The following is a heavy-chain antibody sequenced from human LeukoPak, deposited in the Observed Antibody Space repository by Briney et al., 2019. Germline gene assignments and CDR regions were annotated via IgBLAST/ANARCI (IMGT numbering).Heavy chain of an antibody. V-gene: IGHV3-23*01. CDR3: AKDVTTSITYYYGY. J-gene: IGHJ4*02. Sequence: GGSLRLSCTASGFTTHYWLNWVRQAPGRGLEWVSAISGSASSTYYADSVKGRFTISRDYSKNTLYLQMNSLRAEDTAVYYCAKDVTTSITYYYGYWGQGTLVTVSS. CDR1: GFTTHYW. D-gene: IGHD3-3*01. CDR2: ISGSASST.